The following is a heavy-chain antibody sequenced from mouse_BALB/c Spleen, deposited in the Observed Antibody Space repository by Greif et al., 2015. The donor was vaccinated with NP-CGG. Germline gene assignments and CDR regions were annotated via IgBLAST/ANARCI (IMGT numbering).Heavy chain of an antibody. V-gene: IGHV2-9*02. Sequence: QVQLKESGPGLVAPSQSLSITCTVSGFSLTSYGVHWVRQPPGKGLEWLGVIWAGGSTNYNSALMSRLSISKDNSKSQVFLKMNSLQTDDTAMYYCASGGGTYYFDYWGQGTTLTVSS. CDR3: ASGGGTYYFDY. D-gene: IGHD4-1*01. J-gene: IGHJ2*01. CDR1: GFSLTSYG. CDR2: IWAGGST.